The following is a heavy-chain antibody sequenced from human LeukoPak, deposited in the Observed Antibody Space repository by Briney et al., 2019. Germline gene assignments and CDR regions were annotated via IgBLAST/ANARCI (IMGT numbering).Heavy chain of an antibody. V-gene: IGHV3-33*01. J-gene: IGHJ3*02. Sequence: QPGRSLRLSCAASGFTFSSYGMHWVRQAPGKGLEWVAVIWYDGSNKYYADSMKGRFTISRDNSKNTLYLQMNSLRAEDTAVYCCARATKGIVGAEDAFDIWGQGTMVTVSS. CDR2: IWYDGSNK. CDR3: ARATKGIVGAEDAFDI. D-gene: IGHD1-26*01. CDR1: GFTFSSYG.